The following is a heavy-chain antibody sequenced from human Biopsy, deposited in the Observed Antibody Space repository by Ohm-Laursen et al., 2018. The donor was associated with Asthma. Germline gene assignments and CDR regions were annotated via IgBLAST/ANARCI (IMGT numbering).Heavy chain of an antibody. D-gene: IGHD6-13*01. CDR3: VRGSSSWHHGPFHYYYGLDV. Sequence: GTLSLTCSLSSGSGGYMRSGHYYWGWIRQPPGKGLAWIGSIYYSGTTYYNPSLESRVTVSADTSKNQFSLKLTSVTAADTAVYYCVRGSSSWHHGPFHYYYGLDVWGQGTTATVSS. J-gene: IGHJ6*02. CDR2: IYYSGTT. CDR1: SGSGGYMRSGHYY. V-gene: IGHV4-39*01.